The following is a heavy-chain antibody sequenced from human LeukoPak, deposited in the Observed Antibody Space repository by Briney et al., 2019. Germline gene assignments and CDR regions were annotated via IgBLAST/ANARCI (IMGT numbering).Heavy chain of an antibody. V-gene: IGHV3-21*01. Sequence: GGSLRLSCAASGFTFSSYSMNWVRQAPGKGLEWVSSISSSSSYIYYADSVKGRFTISRDNAKNSLYLQMNSLRAEDTAVYYCARAAYYYDSSGYYPFFDYWGQGTLVTVSS. J-gene: IGHJ4*02. CDR3: ARAAYYYDSSGYYPFFDY. CDR2: ISSSSSYI. CDR1: GFTFSSYS. D-gene: IGHD3-22*01.